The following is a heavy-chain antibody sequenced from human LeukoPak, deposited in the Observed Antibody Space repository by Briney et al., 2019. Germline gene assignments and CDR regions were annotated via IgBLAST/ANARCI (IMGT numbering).Heavy chain of an antibody. J-gene: IGHJ3*02. CDR2: VDSGGTTT. D-gene: IGHD1-26*01. CDR3: ARGGSGCFDI. CDR1: GFTFTSYW. V-gene: IGHV3-74*01. Sequence: PGGSLRLSCAASGFTFTSYWMHWVRQAPGKXLVWISHVDSGGTTTXXXDSVKGRFTISRDNAKNTVHLQMNGLRVDDTAVYYCARGGSGCFDIWGQGTMVTVSS.